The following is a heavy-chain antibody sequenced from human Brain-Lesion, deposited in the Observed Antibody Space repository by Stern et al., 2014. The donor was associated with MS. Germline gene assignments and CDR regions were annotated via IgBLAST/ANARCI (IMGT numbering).Heavy chain of an antibody. Sequence: VQLVESGPGLVKPSQTLSLTCTVSGGSVGSGSYDWSWIRQPAGKGLEWIGRIYTTGGTYYTPSLKIRVSISIDTSKTQFSLKLTSVTAADKAVYYCARDKEDTNMAFRYFDNWGQGTLVTVSS. CDR1: GGSVGSGSYD. J-gene: IGHJ4*02. V-gene: IGHV4-61*02. CDR3: ARDKEDTNMAFRYFDN. D-gene: IGHD5-18*01. CDR2: IYTTGGT.